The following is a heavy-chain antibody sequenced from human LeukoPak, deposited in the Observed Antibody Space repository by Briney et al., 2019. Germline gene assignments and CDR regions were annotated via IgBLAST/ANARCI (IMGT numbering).Heavy chain of an antibody. CDR2: ISGSGGST. CDR1: GFTFSSYA. D-gene: IGHD2-2*01. V-gene: IGHV3-23*01. Sequence: PGGSLRLYCAASGFTFSSYAMSWVRQAPGKGLEWVSAISGSGGSTYYADSVKGRFTISRDNSKNTLYLQMNSLRAEDTAVYYCAKASKRGTSCYPFDPWGQGTLVTVSS. CDR3: AKASKRGTSCYPFDP. J-gene: IGHJ5*02.